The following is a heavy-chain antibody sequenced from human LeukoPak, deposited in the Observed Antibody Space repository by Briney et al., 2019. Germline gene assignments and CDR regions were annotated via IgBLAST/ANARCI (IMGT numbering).Heavy chain of an antibody. CDR3: ARDYYDSSGYDDWFDP. V-gene: IGHV1-2*02. CDR2: INPNSGGT. D-gene: IGHD3-22*01. CDR1: GYTFTGYY. J-gene: IGHJ5*02. Sequence: GASVKVSCKASGYTFTGYYMHWVRQAPGQGLEWMGWINPNSGGTNYAQKFQGRVTMTRDTSISTAYMELSRLRSDDTAVYYCARDYYDSSGYDDWFDPWAREPWSPSPQ.